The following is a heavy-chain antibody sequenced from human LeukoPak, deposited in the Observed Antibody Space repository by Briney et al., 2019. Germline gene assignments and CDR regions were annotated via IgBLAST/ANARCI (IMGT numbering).Heavy chain of an antibody. CDR3: AKDRVTMIVVVILDY. D-gene: IGHD3-22*01. Sequence: GGSLTLSCAASGFTFNNYAMSWVRQAPGKGLEWVSAISGSDAGTYYADSVKGRFTISRDNSKNTLYLQMNSLRAEDTAVYYCAKDRVTMIVVVILDYWGQGTLVTVSS. V-gene: IGHV3-23*01. CDR1: GFTFNNYA. CDR2: ISGSDAGT. J-gene: IGHJ4*02.